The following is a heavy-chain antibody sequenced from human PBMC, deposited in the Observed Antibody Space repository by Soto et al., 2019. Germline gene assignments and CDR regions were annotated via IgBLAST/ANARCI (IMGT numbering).Heavy chain of an antibody. Sequence: SETLSLTCTVSGGSISSYYWSWIRQPPGKGLEWIGYIYYSGSTNYNPSLKSRVTISVDTSKNQLSLKLSSVTAADTAVYYCARGGLGYYYYYMDVWGKGTTVTVSS. CDR3: ARGGLGYYYYYMDV. V-gene: IGHV4-59*01. D-gene: IGHD6-19*01. CDR2: IYYSGST. CDR1: GGSISSYY. J-gene: IGHJ6*03.